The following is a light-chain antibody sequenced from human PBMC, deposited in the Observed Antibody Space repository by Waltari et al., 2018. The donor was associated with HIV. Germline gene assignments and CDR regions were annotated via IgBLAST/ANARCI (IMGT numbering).Light chain of an antibody. Sequence: QSVLTQPPSASGTPGQRVTISCFGSSSNIGTQDVYWYQQLPGTAPKLLIYKNNQRPSGVTDRFSGSKSGTSASLAISGRRSEDEAEYYCAAWDDSLSGWAFGGGTKLTVL. CDR1: SSNIGTQD. V-gene: IGLV1-47*01. CDR3: AAWDDSLSGWA. J-gene: IGLJ3*02. CDR2: KNN.